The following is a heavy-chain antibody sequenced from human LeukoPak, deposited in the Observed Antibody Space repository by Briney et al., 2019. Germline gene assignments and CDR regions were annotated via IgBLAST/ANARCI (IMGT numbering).Heavy chain of an antibody. D-gene: IGHD1-7*01. Sequence: GASVKVSCKASGYTFTSYGISWVRQAPGQGLEWMGWISAYNGNTNYAQKLQGRVTMTTDTSTSTVYMELSSLRSEDTAVYYCARDPSWGYNWNYFGGLNYYYYYMDVWGKGTTVTVSS. J-gene: IGHJ6*03. CDR1: GYTFTSYG. CDR3: ARDPSWGYNWNYFGGLNYYYYYMDV. V-gene: IGHV1-18*01. CDR2: ISAYNGNT.